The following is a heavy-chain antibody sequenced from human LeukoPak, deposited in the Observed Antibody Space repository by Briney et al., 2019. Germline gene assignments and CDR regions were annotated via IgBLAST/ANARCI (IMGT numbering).Heavy chain of an antibody. CDR2: FSGSGGST. Sequence: GGSLRLSCAASGFTFSSYAMSWVRQAPGKGLEWVSGFSGSGGSTSYADSVKGRFTISRDNTKNTLYLQMNSLRAEDTAVYYCAKGKVVPATIYDYWGQGTLVTVSS. CDR3: AKGKVVPATIYDY. D-gene: IGHD2-2*02. V-gene: IGHV3-23*01. CDR1: GFTFSSYA. J-gene: IGHJ4*02.